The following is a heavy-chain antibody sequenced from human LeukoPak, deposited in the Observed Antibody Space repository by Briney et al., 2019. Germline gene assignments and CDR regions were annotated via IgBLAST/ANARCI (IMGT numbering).Heavy chain of an antibody. Sequence: GGSLRLSCAASGFTFANYVMTWVRQAPGKGLEWVSSISGRSGKTYYADSVKGRFTVSRDNSKNTMSLHMNKLRAEDTAVYYCAKDWQQLEKWGQGSQVTVSS. CDR2: ISGRSGKT. D-gene: IGHD6-13*01. J-gene: IGHJ4*02. CDR1: GFTFANYV. V-gene: IGHV3-23*01. CDR3: AKDWQQLEK.